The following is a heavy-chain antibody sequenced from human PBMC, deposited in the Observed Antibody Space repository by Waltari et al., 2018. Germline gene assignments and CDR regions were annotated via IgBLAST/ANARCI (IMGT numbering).Heavy chain of an antibody. CDR1: GFTLSSNY. V-gene: IGHV3-66*02. CDR2: ICTGGST. Sequence: EVQLVASGGGLVQPGGSLRLSCAASGFTLSSNYMSWVRQASGKGLEWGSVICTGGSTYYADSVKGRFTISRDNTKNTLYLQMNSLRAEDTAVYYCAGNGPEMGALYFDYWGQGTLVTVSS. CDR3: AGNGPEMGALYFDY. D-gene: IGHD1-26*01. J-gene: IGHJ4*02.